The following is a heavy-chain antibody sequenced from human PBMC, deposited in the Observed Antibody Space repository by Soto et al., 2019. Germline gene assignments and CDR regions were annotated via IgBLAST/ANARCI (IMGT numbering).Heavy chain of an antibody. Sequence: QVQLRQWGAGLLKPLETLSLRCAVYGESLSDYSWSWIRQSPKKGLEWIGEINHGGSTKSNPSLKRRVTISVDTSKNQVSLILASATAADTAVYRCARGGGKSGYFFDYWGRGTLVTVSS. CDR3: ARGGGKSGYFFDY. CDR2: INHGGST. CDR1: GESLSDYS. V-gene: IGHV4-34*02. D-gene: IGHD5-12*01. J-gene: IGHJ4*02.